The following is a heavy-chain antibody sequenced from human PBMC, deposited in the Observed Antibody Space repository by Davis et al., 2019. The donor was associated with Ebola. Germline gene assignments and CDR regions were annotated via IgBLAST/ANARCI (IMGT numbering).Heavy chain of an antibody. V-gene: IGHV1-18*01. CDR1: GFPLISYG. CDR2: ISAYSGDS. D-gene: IGHD4-23*01. CDR3: ARVLPYGGVDY. J-gene: IGHJ4*02. Sequence: AASVKVSCKTSGFPLISYGISWVRQAPGQGLEWMAWISAYSGDSNHAQRLQGRVTLTTDTSTSTAYMELRSLRSDDTAVYYCARVLPYGGVDYWGQGTLVTVSS.